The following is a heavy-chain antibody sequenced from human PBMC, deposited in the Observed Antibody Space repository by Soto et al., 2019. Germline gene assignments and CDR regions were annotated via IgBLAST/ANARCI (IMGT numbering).Heavy chain of an antibody. D-gene: IGHD2-21*02. V-gene: IGHV3-30*18. CDR2: ISYDGSNK. J-gene: IGHJ3*02. Sequence: GGSLRLSCAASGFTFSSYGMHWVRQAPGKGLEWVAVISYDGSNKYYADSVKGRFTISRDNSKNTLYLQMNSLRAEDTAVDFLSKDRKHIVVVTAPSDAFDIWGQGTMVTVSS. CDR1: GFTFSSYG. CDR3: SKDRKHIVVVTAPSDAFDI.